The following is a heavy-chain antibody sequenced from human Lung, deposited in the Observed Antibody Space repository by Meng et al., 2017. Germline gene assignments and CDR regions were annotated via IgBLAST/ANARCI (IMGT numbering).Heavy chain of an antibody. CDR1: GGSFSDYY. CDR2: INHSGST. D-gene: IGHD4-11*01. CDR3: ARGPTTMAHDFDY. V-gene: IGHV4-34*01. J-gene: IGHJ4*02. Sequence: LRTWGAGLLRPSDTLSLTCVVSGGSFSDYYGSWIRQPPGKGLEWIGEINHSGSTNYNPSLESRATTSVDTSQNNLSLKLSSVTAADSAVYYCARGPTTMAHDFDYWGQGTLVTVSS.